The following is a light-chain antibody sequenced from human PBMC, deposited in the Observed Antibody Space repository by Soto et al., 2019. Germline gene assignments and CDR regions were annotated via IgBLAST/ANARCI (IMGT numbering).Light chain of an antibody. Sequence: DIKMTQSPSTLSAAVGDRVTITCRASQTISSGLAWYQQKPGKAPNLLIYDASSLESGVPSRFSGSGSGAECTLTISSLQPDDSATYYCQQYNSHTKTFCQGTQVDIK. J-gene: IGKJ1*01. V-gene: IGKV1-5*01. CDR3: QQYNSHTKT. CDR2: DAS. CDR1: QTISSG.